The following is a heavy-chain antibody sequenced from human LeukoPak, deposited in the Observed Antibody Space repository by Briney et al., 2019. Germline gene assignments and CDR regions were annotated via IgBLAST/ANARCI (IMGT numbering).Heavy chain of an antibody. CDR2: ISGSGSST. D-gene: IGHD4-17*01. J-gene: IGHJ4*02. Sequence: GGSLRLSCAASGFTSSSYAMSWVRQAPGKGLEWVSAISGSGSSTYYADSVKGRFTISRDNSKNTLYLQMNSLRAEDTAVYYCAKGLGVTVTYVGDDYWGQGTLVTVSS. CDR3: AKGLGVTVTYVGDDY. CDR1: GFTSSSYA. V-gene: IGHV3-23*01.